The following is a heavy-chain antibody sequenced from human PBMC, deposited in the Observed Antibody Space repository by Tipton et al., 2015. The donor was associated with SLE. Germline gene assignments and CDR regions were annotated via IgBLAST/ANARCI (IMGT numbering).Heavy chain of an antibody. V-gene: IGHV4-59*01. J-gene: IGHJ1*01. CDR3: ARVRGRGYFQH. CDR2: IYYSGST. Sequence: LRLSCTVSGGSISSYYWSWIRQPPGKGLEWIGYIYYSGSTNYNPSLKSRVTISVDTSKNQFSLKLNSVTAADTAVYYCARVRGRGYFQHWGQGTLVTVSS. D-gene: IGHD3-10*01. CDR1: GGSISSYY.